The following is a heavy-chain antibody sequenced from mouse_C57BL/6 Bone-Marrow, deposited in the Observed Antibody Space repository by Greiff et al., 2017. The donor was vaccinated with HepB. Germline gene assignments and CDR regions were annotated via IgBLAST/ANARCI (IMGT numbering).Heavy chain of an antibody. CDR1: GYTFTGYW. CDR2: ILPGSGST. V-gene: IGHV1-9*01. D-gene: IGHD2-2*01. J-gene: IGHJ3*01. CDR3: ARETMVTTDGPSWFAY. Sequence: QVQLQQSGAELMKPGASVKLSCKATGYTFTGYWIEWVKQRPGHGLEWIGEILPGSGSTNYNEKFKGKATFTADTSSNTAYMQLSSLTTEDSAIYYCARETMVTTDGPSWFAYWGQGTLVTVSA.